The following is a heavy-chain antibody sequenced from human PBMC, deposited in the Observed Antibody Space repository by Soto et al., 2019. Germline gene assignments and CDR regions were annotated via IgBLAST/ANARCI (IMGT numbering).Heavy chain of an antibody. CDR2: IRSRANRYAT. CDR3: TRIIVGATSWFDP. CDR1: GFTFSGSA. J-gene: IGHJ5*02. D-gene: IGHD1-26*01. V-gene: IGHV3-73*02. Sequence: EVQLVESGGGLVQPGGSLKLSCAGSGFTFSGSAMHWVRQAPGKGLEWVGRIRSRANRYATAYGESVKGRFTISRDDSKNTAYLLMNSLKTEDTAMYYCTRIIVGATSWFDPWGQGTLVTVSS.